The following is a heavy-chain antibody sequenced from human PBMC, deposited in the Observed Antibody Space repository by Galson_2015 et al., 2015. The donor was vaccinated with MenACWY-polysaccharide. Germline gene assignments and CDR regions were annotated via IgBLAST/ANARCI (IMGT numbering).Heavy chain of an antibody. V-gene: IGHV3-30-3*01. CDR1: GFTFSSYA. Sequence: SLRLSCAASGFTFSSYAIHWVRQAPGKGLEWVAIISYDGSNKYYAASVKGQFPISRDNSKNPVYLQMNSLKSDDTAVYYCARTYCSRTTCYGMDVWGQGTTVTVSS. J-gene: IGHJ6*02. D-gene: IGHD2/OR15-2a*01. CDR3: ARTYCSRTTCYGMDV. CDR2: ISYDGSNK.